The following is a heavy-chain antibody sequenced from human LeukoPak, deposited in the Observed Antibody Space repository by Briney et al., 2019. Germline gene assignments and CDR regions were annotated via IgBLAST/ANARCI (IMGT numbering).Heavy chain of an antibody. CDR1: GFTFSSYA. V-gene: IGHV3-23*01. Sequence: PGGSLRLSCAASGFTFSSYAMSWVRQAPGKGLEWVSAISGSGGSTYYADSVKGRFTISRDNSKNTLYLQMNSLRAEDTAVYYCAKDQERGGDGGDAFDIWGQGTMVTVSS. CDR2: ISGSGGST. CDR3: AKDQERGGDGGDAFDI. D-gene: IGHD2-21*02. J-gene: IGHJ3*02.